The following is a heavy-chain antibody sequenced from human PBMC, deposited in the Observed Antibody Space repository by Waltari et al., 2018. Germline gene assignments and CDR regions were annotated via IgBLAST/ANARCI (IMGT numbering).Heavy chain of an antibody. J-gene: IGHJ4*02. Sequence: EVQLVESGGGFIQSGGSLRLSCAASGFTVSSNYMSWVRQAPGMGLEWVSLIFSDGRTYYADSVKGRFTISRDNSKNTLYLQINSLRAEDTAVYYCARDSRGGLFFDYWGQGTLVTVSS. CDR1: GFTVSSNY. CDR3: ARDSRGGLFFDY. CDR2: IFSDGRT. V-gene: IGHV3-53*01.